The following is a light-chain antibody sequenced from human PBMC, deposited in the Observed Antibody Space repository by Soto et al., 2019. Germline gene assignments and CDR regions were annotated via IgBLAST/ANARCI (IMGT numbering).Light chain of an antibody. CDR1: QSVSSNY. CDR3: QQRSDWPIT. Sequence: EIVLTQSPGTLSLSPGERATLSCRASQSVSSNYLAWYQQKPGQAPRLLIYEASNRATGIPARFSGSGSGTDFTLTISSLEPEEFAVYYCQQRSDWPITVGQGTRLEI. V-gene: IGKV3D-20*02. CDR2: EAS. J-gene: IGKJ5*01.